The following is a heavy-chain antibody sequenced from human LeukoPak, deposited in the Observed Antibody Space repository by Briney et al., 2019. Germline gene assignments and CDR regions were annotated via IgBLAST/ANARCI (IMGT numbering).Heavy chain of an antibody. Sequence: PSETLSLTCTVSGYSISSGYYWGWIRQPPGKGLEWIGRIYTSGSTNYNPSLKSRVTMSVDTSKNQFSLKLSSVTAADTAVYYCASHNKLELFDYWGQGTLVTASS. D-gene: IGHD1-7*01. V-gene: IGHV4-38-2*02. J-gene: IGHJ4*02. CDR1: GYSISSGYY. CDR2: IYTSGST. CDR3: ASHNKLELFDY.